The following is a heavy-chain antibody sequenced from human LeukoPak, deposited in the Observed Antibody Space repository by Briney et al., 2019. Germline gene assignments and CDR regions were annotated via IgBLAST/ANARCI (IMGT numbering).Heavy chain of an antibody. Sequence: PGGSLRLSCAASGFTFSSNAMTWVRQAPGKGLEWVAFIRYDGSNKYYADSVKGRFTISRDNSKNTLYLQMNSLRAEDTAVYYCAKDRYGDYGTFDYWGQGTLVTVSS. V-gene: IGHV3-30*02. CDR1: GFTFSSNA. CDR3: AKDRYGDYGTFDY. J-gene: IGHJ4*02. CDR2: IRYDGSNK. D-gene: IGHD4-17*01.